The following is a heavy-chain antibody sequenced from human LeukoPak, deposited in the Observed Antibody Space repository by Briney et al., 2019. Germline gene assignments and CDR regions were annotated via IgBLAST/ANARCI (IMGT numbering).Heavy chain of an antibody. J-gene: IGHJ4*02. CDR2: ISGSGGST. Sequence: GGSLRLSCAASGYTFNSYAMSWVRQAPGKGLEWVSAISGSGGSTYYADSVKGRFTISRDNSKNTLYLQMNSLRAEDTAVYYCAQAGITMVRGVPDYWGQGTLVTVSS. D-gene: IGHD3-10*01. V-gene: IGHV3-23*01. CDR1: GYTFNSYA. CDR3: AQAGITMVRGVPDY.